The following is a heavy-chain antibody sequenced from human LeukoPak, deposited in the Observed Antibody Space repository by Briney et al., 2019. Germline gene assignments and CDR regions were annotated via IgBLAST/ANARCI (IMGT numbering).Heavy chain of an antibody. CDR1: GFTFDDYA. CDR2: ISWNSGSI. J-gene: IGHJ4*02. Sequence: GGSLRLSCAASGFTFDDYAMHWVRQAPGKGLEWVSGISWNSGSIGYADSVKGRFTISRDNAKNSLYLQMNSLRADDTAVYYCARDKGYSGFYYFDYWGQGTLVTVSS. V-gene: IGHV3-9*01. D-gene: IGHD1-26*01. CDR3: ARDKGYSGFYYFDY.